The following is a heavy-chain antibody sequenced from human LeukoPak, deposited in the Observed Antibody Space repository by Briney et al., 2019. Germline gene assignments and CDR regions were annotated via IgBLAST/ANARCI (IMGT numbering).Heavy chain of an antibody. J-gene: IGHJ4*02. CDR3: TGGSGWYSPDY. CDR1: GFTFSDSA. D-gene: IGHD6-19*01. V-gene: IGHV3-73*01. Sequence: GGSLRLSCAASGFTFSDSALHWVRQASGKGLEWVGLIRGTTNNYATSYAASVRGRLTISRDDSKDTAYLQMNSLKTEDTAVYYCTGGSGWYSPDYWGQGTLVTVSS. CDR2: IRGTTNNYAT.